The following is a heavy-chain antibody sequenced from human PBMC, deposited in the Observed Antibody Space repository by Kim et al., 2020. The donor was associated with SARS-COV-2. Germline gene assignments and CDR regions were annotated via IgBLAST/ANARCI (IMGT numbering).Heavy chain of an antibody. Sequence: GGSLRLSCAASGFTFSSYAMHWVRQAPGKGLEWVAVISYDGSNKYYADSVKGRFTISRDNSKNTLYLQMNSLRAEDTAVYYCARVTAAAGRRGHNYYYYGMDVWGQGTTVTVSS. CDR3: ARVTAAAGRRGHNYYYYGMDV. V-gene: IGHV3-30-3*01. D-gene: IGHD6-13*01. CDR2: ISYDGSNK. J-gene: IGHJ6*02. CDR1: GFTFSSYA.